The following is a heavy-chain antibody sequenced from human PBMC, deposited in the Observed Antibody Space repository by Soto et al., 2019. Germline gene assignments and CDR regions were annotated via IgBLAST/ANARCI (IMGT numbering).Heavy chain of an antibody. CDR1: GYTFTSYA. D-gene: IGHD3-10*01. J-gene: IGHJ4*02. Sequence: ASVKVSCKASGYTFTSYAMHWVRQAPGQRLEWMGWINAGNGNTKYSQKFQGRVTITRDTSASTAYMELSSLRSEDTAVYYCARDRPGSQSYCDYWGQGNMVTVSS. CDR2: INAGNGNT. V-gene: IGHV1-3*01. CDR3: ARDRPGSQSYCDY.